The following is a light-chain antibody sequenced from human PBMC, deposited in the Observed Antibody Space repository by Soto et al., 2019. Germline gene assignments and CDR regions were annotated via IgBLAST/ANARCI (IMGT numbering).Light chain of an antibody. CDR3: QQSYSTPQC. J-gene: IGKJ2*03. V-gene: IGKV1-39*01. CDR2: AAS. CDR1: QSISSY. Sequence: DIQMTQSPSSLSASVGDRVTITFRASQSISSYLNWYQQKPGKAPKLLIYAASSLQSGVPSRFSGSGSGLDILLSISSLQYEDFATYYSQQSYSTPQCFGQGPKLEIK.